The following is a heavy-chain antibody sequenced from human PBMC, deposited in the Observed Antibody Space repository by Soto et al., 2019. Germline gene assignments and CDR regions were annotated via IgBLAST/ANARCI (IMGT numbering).Heavy chain of an antibody. Sequence: QVQLQESGPGLVKPSETLSLTCTASGGSISSYYWSWIRQPPGKGLEWNGYIYYSGSTNYNPSLKRRVTIAVDTSKNQFSLKLSSVTAADTAVYYCARTQVWGSYRYDYWGQGTLVTVSS. D-gene: IGHD3-16*02. CDR3: ARTQVWGSYRYDY. V-gene: IGHV4-59*08. J-gene: IGHJ4*02. CDR1: GGSISSYY. CDR2: IYYSGST.